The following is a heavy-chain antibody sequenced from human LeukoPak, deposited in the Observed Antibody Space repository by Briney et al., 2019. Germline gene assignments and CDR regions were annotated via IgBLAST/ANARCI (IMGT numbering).Heavy chain of an antibody. J-gene: IGHJ4*02. CDR2: IKQDGSEK. Sequence: GGSLRLSCAASGFTFSNYWMNWVRQAPGKGLEWVADIKQDGSEKYYVDSVKGRFTISRDNAKNSLYLQMNSLRAEDTAVYYCAEPLRDYWGQGTLVTVSS. CDR1: GFTFSNYW. V-gene: IGHV3-7*02. CDR3: AEPLRDY. D-gene: IGHD1-14*01.